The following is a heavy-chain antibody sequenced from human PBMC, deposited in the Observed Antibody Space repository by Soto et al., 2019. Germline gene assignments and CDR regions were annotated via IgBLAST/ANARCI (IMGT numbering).Heavy chain of an antibody. CDR2: IYSGGST. CDR1: GFTVSSNY. Sequence: GGSLRLSCAASGFTVSSNYMSWVRQAPGKGLEWVSVIYSGGSTYYADSVKGRFTISRDNSKNTLYLQMNSLRAEDTAVYYCARSSDPQPFYKRVHPNEYFQHWGQGALVTVSS. V-gene: IGHV3-53*01. J-gene: IGHJ1*01. D-gene: IGHD1-1*01. CDR3: ARSSDPQPFYKRVHPNEYFQH.